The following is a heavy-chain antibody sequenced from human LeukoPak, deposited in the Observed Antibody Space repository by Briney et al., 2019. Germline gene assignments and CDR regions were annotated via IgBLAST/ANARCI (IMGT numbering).Heavy chain of an antibody. J-gene: IGHJ3*02. V-gene: IGHV3-21*01. CDR1: GFTFRSSS. Sequence: PGGSLRLSCAASGFTFRSSSMNWVRQAPGKGLEWVSSITSGSSQIYDADSVKGRFTISRDNAKNSLFLQMNSLRAEDTAVYYCARDQGLIPGRAGAFDIWGQGTMVTVSS. D-gene: IGHD3-16*01. CDR2: ITSGSSQI. CDR3: ARDQGLIPGRAGAFDI.